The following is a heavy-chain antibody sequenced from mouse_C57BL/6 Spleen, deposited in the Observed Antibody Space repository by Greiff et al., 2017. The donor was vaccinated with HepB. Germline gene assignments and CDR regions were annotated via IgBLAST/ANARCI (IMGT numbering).Heavy chain of an antibody. Sequence: QVQLKQPGAELVMPGASVKLSCKASGYTFTSYWMHWVKQRPGQGLAWIGEIDPSDSYTNSNQKFKGKSTLTVDKSSSTAYMQLSSLTSEDSAVYYCARSLIPTVMDYWGQGTSVTVSS. J-gene: IGHJ4*01. D-gene: IGHD1-1*01. CDR3: ARSLIPTVMDY. CDR2: IDPSDSYT. CDR1: GYTFTSYW. V-gene: IGHV1-69*01.